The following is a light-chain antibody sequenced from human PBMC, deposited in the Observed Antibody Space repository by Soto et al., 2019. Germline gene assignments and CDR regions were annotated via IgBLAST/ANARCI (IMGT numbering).Light chain of an antibody. J-gene: IGLJ1*01. CDR3: QSYDSSLSGYV. CDR1: SSNIGAGYP. CDR2: GNT. V-gene: IGLV1-40*01. Sequence: QSVLTQPPSVSGAPGQRVTIYCTGSSSNIGAGYPVHWYQQLPGTAPKLLIFGNTNRPSGVPVRFSGSRSGLAITGLQAEDEADYYCQSYDSSLSGYVFGAGTKLTVL.